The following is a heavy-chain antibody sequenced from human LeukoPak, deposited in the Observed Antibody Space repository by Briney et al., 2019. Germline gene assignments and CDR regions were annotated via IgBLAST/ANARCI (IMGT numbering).Heavy chain of an antibody. CDR1: GGSISSYY. CDR2: IYYSGST. D-gene: IGHD3-9*01. Sequence: SETLSLTCTVSGGSISSYYWSWIRQPPGQGLEWIGYIYYSGSTNYNPSLKSRVTISVDTSKNQFSLKLSSVTAADTAVYYCARGGGVLRYFDWLLFPFDYWGQGTLVTVSS. V-gene: IGHV4-59*08. CDR3: ARGGGVLRYFDWLLFPFDY. J-gene: IGHJ4*02.